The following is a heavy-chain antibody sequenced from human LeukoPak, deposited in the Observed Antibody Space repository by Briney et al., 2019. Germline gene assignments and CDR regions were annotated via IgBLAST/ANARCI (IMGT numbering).Heavy chain of an antibody. J-gene: IGHJ3*01. CDR1: GASISSYF. V-gene: IGHV4-59*08. CDR2: IYHNGGP. D-gene: IGHD2-15*01. Sequence: SETLSLTCTVSGASISSYFWSWVRQPPVKGLEWLGYIYHNGGPYYNPSLKSRVSISLDTSKNGFSLNLTSVTAGDTAIYYCARLYGGKYYTAFDVWGQGTMATVSS. CDR3: ARLYGGKYYTAFDV.